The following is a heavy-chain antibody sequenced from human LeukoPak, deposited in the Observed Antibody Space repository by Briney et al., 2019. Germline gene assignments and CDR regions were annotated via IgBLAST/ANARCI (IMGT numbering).Heavy chain of an antibody. CDR1: GGTFSSYA. CDR2: IIPIFGTA. J-gene: IGHJ3*02. D-gene: IGHD6-19*01. CDR3: ARDSRQEGIAVAGGDAFDI. V-gene: IGHV1-69*05. Sequence: SVKVSCKASGGTFSSYAISWVRQAPGQGLEWMGGIIPIFGTANYAQKLQGRVTITTDESTSTAYMELSSLRSEDTAVYYCARDSRQEGIAVAGGDAFDIWGQGTMVTVSS.